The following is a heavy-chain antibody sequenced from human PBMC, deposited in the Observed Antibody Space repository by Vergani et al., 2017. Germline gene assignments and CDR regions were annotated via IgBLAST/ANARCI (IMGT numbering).Heavy chain of an antibody. CDR3: AKGTVTPFGPEYFQH. CDR2: IRSKAYGGTT. Sequence: EVQLVESGGGLVQPGRSLRLSCTASGFTFGDYAMSWFRQAPGKGLEGVGFIRSKAYGGTTEYAASVKGRFTISRDDSKSIAYLQMNSLKTEDTAVYYCAKGTVTPFGPEYFQHWGQGTLVTVSS. D-gene: IGHD4-17*01. V-gene: IGHV3-49*03. J-gene: IGHJ1*01. CDR1: GFTFGDYA.